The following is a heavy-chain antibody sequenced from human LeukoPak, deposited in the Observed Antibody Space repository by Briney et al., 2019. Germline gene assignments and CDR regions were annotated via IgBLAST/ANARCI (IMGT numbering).Heavy chain of an antibody. CDR2: IIPILGIA. CDR1: GGTFSSYA. Sequence: SVKVSCKASGGTFSSYATSWVRQAPGQGLEWMGRIIPILGIANYAQKFQGRVTITADKSTSTAYMELSSLRSEDTAVYYCARVGVVVPAAMDLYYYYYGMDVWGQGTTVTVSS. CDR3: ARVGVVVPAAMDLYYYYYGMDV. V-gene: IGHV1-69*04. D-gene: IGHD2-2*01. J-gene: IGHJ6*02.